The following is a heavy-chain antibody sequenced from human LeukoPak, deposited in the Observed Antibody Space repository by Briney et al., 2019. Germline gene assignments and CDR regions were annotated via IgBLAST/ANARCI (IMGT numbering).Heavy chain of an antibody. CDR2: ISISGST. CDR3: ARGAYTSGFWFDP. CDR1: GGSIGXXXXX. Sequence: SETLSLTCTVSGGSIGXXXXXXXXXXXPXXXXXXWIGRISISGSTDYNPSLKSRVTVSVXTSKNQFSLTLSSVTAADTAVYYCARGAYTSGFWFDPWGQGTLVTVSS. J-gene: IGHJ5*02. D-gene: IGHD3-16*01. V-gene: IGHV4-4*07.